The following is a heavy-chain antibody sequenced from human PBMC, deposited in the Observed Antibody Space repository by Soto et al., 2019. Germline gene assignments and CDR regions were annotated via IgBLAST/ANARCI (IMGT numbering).Heavy chain of an antibody. Sequence: SETLSLTCTVSGGSITSSSYYWSWIRQPPGKGLEWIGSIYYSGSTYYNPSLKSRVTISVDTSKNQFSLKLSSVTAADTAVYYCEVGGITMVRGVIHMNWFDPWGQG. V-gene: IGHV4-39*01. CDR2: IYYSGST. CDR1: GGSITSSSYY. CDR3: EVGGITMVRGVIHMNWFDP. J-gene: IGHJ5*02. D-gene: IGHD3-10*01.